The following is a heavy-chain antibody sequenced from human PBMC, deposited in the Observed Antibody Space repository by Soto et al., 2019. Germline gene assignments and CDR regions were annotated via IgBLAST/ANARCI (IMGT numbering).Heavy chain of an antibody. Sequence: ASVKVSCKASGYTFTSYYMHWVRQAPGQGLEWMGIINPSGGSTSYAQKFQGRVTMTRDTSTSTVYMELSSLRSEDTAVYYCARVPYYYDSSGPYYFDYWGQGTLVTVSS. D-gene: IGHD3-22*01. CDR3: ARVPYYYDSSGPYYFDY. CDR1: GYTFTSYY. J-gene: IGHJ4*02. CDR2: INPSGGST. V-gene: IGHV1-46*03.